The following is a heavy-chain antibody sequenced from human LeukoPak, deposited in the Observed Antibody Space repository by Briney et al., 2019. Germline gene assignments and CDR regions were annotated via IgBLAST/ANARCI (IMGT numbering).Heavy chain of an antibody. CDR1: GFTFSSYS. J-gene: IGHJ3*02. Sequence: GGSLRLSCAASGFTFSSYSMNWVRQAPGKGLEWVSSISSSSSYIYYADSVKGRFTISRDNAKNSLYLQMNSLRAEDTAVYYCARSLVPRRQQSVAPFDIWGQGTMVTVSS. CDR2: ISSSSSYI. D-gene: IGHD2-15*01. CDR3: ARSLVPRRQQSVAPFDI. V-gene: IGHV3-21*01.